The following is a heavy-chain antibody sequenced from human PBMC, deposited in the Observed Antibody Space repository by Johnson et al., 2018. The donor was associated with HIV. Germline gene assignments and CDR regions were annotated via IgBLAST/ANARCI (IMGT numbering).Heavy chain of an antibody. CDR3: ARERGTRGFWDAFDI. D-gene: IGHD2-2*01. J-gene: IGHJ3*02. CDR2: IIWNSDEI. CDR1: GFTFDDYG. V-gene: IGHV3-20*04. Sequence: VQLLESGGGVVRPGGSLRLSCAASGFTFDDYGMNWVRQAPGKGLEWVSGIIWNSDEIGYADSVKGRFTISRDNAKNSLYLQMNSLRAEDTAVYYCARERGTRGFWDAFDIWGQGTMVTVSS.